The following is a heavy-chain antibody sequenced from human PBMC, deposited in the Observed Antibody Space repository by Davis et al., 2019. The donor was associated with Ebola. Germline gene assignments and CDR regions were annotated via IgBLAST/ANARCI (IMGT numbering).Heavy chain of an antibody. Sequence: GESLKISCTASGLTLSKHAVHWVRQAPGRGLEWVALISPNDNKDYYADSVKGRFTISRDISKSTLFMEMNSLTAEDTAVYYCAKDGGNQMSTHNWFDTWGQGTLVTVSS. CDR3: AKDGGNQMSTHNWFDT. CDR1: GLTLSKHA. J-gene: IGHJ5*02. CDR2: ISPNDNKD. V-gene: IGHV3-30-3*01. D-gene: IGHD3-16*01.